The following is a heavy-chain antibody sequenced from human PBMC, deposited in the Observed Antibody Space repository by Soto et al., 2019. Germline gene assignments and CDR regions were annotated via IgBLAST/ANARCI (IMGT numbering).Heavy chain of an antibody. J-gene: IGHJ4*02. CDR3: ARGQDFWSGNRAFDY. Sequence: GGSLRLSCAASGFTFSSYSMNWVRQAPGKGLEWVSSISSSSSYIYYADSVKGRFTISRDNAKNSLYLQMNSLRAEDTAVYYCARGQDFWSGNRAFDYWGQGTLVTVSS. D-gene: IGHD3-3*01. CDR2: ISSSSSYI. V-gene: IGHV3-21*01. CDR1: GFTFSSYS.